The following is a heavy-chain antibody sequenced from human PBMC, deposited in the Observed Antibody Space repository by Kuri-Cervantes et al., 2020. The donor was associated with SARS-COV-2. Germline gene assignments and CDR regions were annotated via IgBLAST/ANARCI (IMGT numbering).Heavy chain of an antibody. J-gene: IGHJ6*03. D-gene: IGHD4-23*01. CDR3: ARVNARWYTSPGYYYYYMDV. CDR2: VNHRGST. CDR1: GESFSGYY. V-gene: IGHV4-34*01. Sequence: SQTLSLTCAFYGESFSGYYWNWIRQSPGKGLEWIGEVNHRGSTNYNPSLKSRVTISVDTSSKQFSLHLGSVTAADTAVYYCARVNARWYTSPGYYYYYMDVWGKGTTVTVSS.